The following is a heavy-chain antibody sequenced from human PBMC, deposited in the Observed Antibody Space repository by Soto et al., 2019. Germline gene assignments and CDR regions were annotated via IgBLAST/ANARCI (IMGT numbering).Heavy chain of an antibody. D-gene: IGHD3-22*01. Sequence: QVQLVQSGAEVKKPGSSVKVSCKASGGTFSSYAISWVRQAPGQGLEWMGGIIPIFGTANYAPKFQGRVTITTDKSTSTAYMELSSMRSEDTAVYYCARGTYDSSGFLIGGDAFDIWGQGTMVTVSS. CDR3: ARGTYDSSGFLIGGDAFDI. CDR1: GGTFSSYA. CDR2: IIPIFGTA. J-gene: IGHJ3*02. V-gene: IGHV1-69*06.